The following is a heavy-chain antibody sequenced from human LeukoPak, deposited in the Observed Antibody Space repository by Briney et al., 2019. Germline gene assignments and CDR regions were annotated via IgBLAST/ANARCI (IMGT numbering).Heavy chain of an antibody. CDR2: IYPGDSDT. J-gene: IGHJ4*02. V-gene: IGHV5-51*01. D-gene: IGHD3-22*01. CDR1: GYSFTSYW. Sequence: GESLKISCKGSGYSFTSYWIGWVRQMPGKGLEWMGIIYPGDSDTRYSPSFQGQVTISADKSISTAYLQWSSLKASDTAMYYCARIRDALWYYETGYYFDYWGQGTLVTVSS. CDR3: ARIRDALWYYETGYYFDY.